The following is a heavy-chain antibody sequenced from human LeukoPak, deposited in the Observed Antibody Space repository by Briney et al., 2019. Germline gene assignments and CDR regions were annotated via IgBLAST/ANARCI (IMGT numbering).Heavy chain of an antibody. J-gene: IGHJ6*02. CDR1: GYTFTSYY. CDR2: INPSGGST. CDR3: ARGMIVVGMPRYYDGMDV. V-gene: IGHV1-46*01. Sequence: ASVKVSCKASGYTFTSYYMHWVRQAPGQGLEWMEIINPSGGSTSYAQKFQGRVTMTRDTSTSTVYMELSSLRSEDTAVYYCARGMIVVGMPRYYDGMDVWGQGTTVTVSS. D-gene: IGHD3-22*01.